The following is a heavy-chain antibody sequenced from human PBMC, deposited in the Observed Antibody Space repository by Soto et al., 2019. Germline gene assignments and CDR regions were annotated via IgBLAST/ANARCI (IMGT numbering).Heavy chain of an antibody. D-gene: IGHD3-3*01. J-gene: IGHJ4*02. CDR1: AINFRSYA. CDR2: VGGSGSDT. V-gene: IGHV3-23*01. Sequence: EVQVLESGGGLVQPGGSLKLSCSASAINFRSYAMSWVRQAPGKGLEWVSAVGGSGSDTYYADFVNGRFTVSRDDSKNTLYLHMSSLRVEDTAIYYCAKRQSFDFWSGYLPFFDYWGQGTPVTVSS. CDR3: AKRQSFDFWSGYLPFFDY.